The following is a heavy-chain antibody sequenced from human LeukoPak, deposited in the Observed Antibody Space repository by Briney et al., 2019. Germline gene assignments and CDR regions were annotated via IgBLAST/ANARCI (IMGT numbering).Heavy chain of an antibody. CDR1: GFTFSSYS. D-gene: IGHD5-18*01. Sequence: GGSLRLSCAASGFTFSSYSMNWVRQAPGKGLEWVSSISSSSSYVYYADSVKGRFTISRDNAKNSLYLQMNSLRAEDTAVYYCARGVQSGTAMAPAFDWGQGTLVTVSS. CDR3: ARGVQSGTAMAPAFD. J-gene: IGHJ4*02. V-gene: IGHV3-21*01. CDR2: ISSSSSYV.